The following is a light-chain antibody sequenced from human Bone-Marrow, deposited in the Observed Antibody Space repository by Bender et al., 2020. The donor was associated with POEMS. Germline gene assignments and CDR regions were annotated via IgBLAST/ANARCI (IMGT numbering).Light chain of an antibody. CDR1: SSDFGPYNF. J-gene: IGLJ2*01. Sequence: QSALTQPASVSGSPGQSVTISCTGSSSDFGPYNFISWYQHRPGEAPKLLIYDVSYRPSGVPARFSGSKSGYTASLIISGLQAEDEADYYCSSYTSSNTLVFGGGTKLTVL. CDR3: SSYTSSNTLV. CDR2: DVS. V-gene: IGLV2-14*03.